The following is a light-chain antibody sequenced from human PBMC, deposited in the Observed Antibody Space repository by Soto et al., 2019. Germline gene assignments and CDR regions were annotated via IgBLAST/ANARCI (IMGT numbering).Light chain of an antibody. V-gene: IGKV1-9*01. Sequence: IQLTQSPSSLSASVGDRVTITCRASQGISSYLAWYQQKPGKAPKLLIYAASTLQSGVPSRFSGSGSGTDFTLTISGLQSEDFAVYYCQQYNSWPITFGQGTRL. CDR2: AAS. CDR1: QGISSY. CDR3: QQYNSWPIT. J-gene: IGKJ5*01.